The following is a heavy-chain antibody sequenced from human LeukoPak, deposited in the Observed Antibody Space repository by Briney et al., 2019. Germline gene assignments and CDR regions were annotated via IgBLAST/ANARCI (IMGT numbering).Heavy chain of an antibody. CDR2: INSDGSTT. D-gene: IGHD3-22*01. V-gene: IGHV3-74*01. Sequence: GGSLRLSCAASGFTFSSYWMHWVRQVPGKGLVWVSRINSDGSTTSSADSVKGRFTISRDNAKNTLYLQMNSLRAEDTAVYYCARQRGDPQYYYDSSGLINWGQGTLVTVSS. J-gene: IGHJ4*02. CDR1: GFTFSSYW. CDR3: ARQRGDPQYYYDSSGLIN.